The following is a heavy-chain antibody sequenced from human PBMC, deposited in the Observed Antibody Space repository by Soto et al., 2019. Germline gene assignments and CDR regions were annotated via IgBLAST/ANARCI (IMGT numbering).Heavy chain of an antibody. V-gene: IGHV4-4*02. CDR2: IYHSGST. Sequence: QVQLQESGPGLVKPSETLSLTCAVSGDSISTNNGWSWVRQPPGKGLEWIGEIYHSGSTNYNPSLKSRVTISADRSKNQLSLRLNSVTAADTAVYFCARDTHWGLGDWGQGTLVIVSS. CDR3: ARDTHWGLGD. D-gene: IGHD7-27*01. J-gene: IGHJ4*02. CDR1: GDSISTNNG.